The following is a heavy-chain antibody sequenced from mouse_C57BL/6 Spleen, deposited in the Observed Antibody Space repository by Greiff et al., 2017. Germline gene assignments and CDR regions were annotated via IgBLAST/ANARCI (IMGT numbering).Heavy chain of an antibody. CDR1: GFTIKDDY. CDR2: IDPENGDT. V-gene: IGHV14-4*01. Sequence: EVQGVESGAELVRPGASVKLSCTASGFTIKDDYMHWVKQRPEQGLAWIGWIDPENGDTEYASKFQGKATITADTSSNTAYLQLSSLTSEDTAVYYCTRFTTVVATMGPDAMDYWGKGTSVTVSS. CDR3: TRFTTVVATMGPDAMDY. J-gene: IGHJ4*01. D-gene: IGHD1-1*01.